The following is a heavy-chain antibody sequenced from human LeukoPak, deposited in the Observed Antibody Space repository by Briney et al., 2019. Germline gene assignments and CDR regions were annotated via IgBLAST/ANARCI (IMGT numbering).Heavy chain of an antibody. CDR1: RFTFSSYG. CDR2: IWYDGSNK. J-gene: IGHJ5*02. CDR3: ARDLPYFDP. Sequence: GWSLRLSCPASRFTFSSYGMHGVRQAPARGGAGVAVIWYDGSNKYYADSVKGRFTISRDNSKNPLYLQMSSLRAEDTAVYYCARDLPYFDPWGQGTLVTVSS. V-gene: IGHV3-33*01.